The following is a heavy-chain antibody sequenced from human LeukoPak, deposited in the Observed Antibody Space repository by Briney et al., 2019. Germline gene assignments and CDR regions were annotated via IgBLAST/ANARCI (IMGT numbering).Heavy chain of an antibody. CDR2: INPKSGDT. V-gene: IGHV1-2*02. D-gene: IGHD3-22*01. CDR3: ARDLLYFDSSGYSFDY. CDR1: GYTFTGNY. J-gene: IGHJ4*02. Sequence: GTSVKVSCKASGYTFTGNYIHWVRQAPGQGIEWVGWINPKSGDTRYAQKFQGRVIMTRDTSITTAYLELNRLRFDDTAVSFCARDLLYFDSSGYSFDYWGQGTLVTVSS.